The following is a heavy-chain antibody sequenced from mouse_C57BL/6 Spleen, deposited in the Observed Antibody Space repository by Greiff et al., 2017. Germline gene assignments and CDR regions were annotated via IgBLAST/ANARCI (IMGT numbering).Heavy chain of an antibody. V-gene: IGHV2-5*01. Sequence: VQLQQSGPGLVQPSQSLSITCTVSGFSLTSYGVHWVRQSPGKGLEWLGVIWRGGSTDYNAAFMSRLSITKDNSKSQVFFKMNSLQADDTAIYYCAKTIYDGSYWYFDVWGTGTTVTVSS. CDR3: AKTIYDGSYWYFDV. CDR1: GFSLTSYG. D-gene: IGHD2-3*01. J-gene: IGHJ1*03. CDR2: IWRGGST.